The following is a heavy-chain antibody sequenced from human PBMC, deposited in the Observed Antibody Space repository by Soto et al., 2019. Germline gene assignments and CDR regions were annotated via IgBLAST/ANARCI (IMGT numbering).Heavy chain of an antibody. V-gene: IGHV1-69*06. CDR2: IIPMSGRP. J-gene: IGHJ5*02. Sequence: EASVKVSCKASGGTFNSFSIDWVRQAPGQGLEWMGGIIPMSGRPNYAQRFQGRVTFSADKSINTVYMELNSLTKEDTTVYYCTRRGRQSANWFDPWGQGTLVTVSS. CDR3: TRRGRQSANWFDP. CDR1: GGTFNSFS.